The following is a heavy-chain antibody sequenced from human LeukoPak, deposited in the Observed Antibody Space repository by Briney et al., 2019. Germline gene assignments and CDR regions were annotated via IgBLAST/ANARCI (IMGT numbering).Heavy chain of an antibody. D-gene: IGHD3-22*01. V-gene: IGHV4-4*02. CDR1: GGSISSSNW. Sequence: PSETLSLTCAVSGGSISSSNWWSWVRQPPGKGLEWIGEIYHSGSTNYNPSLKSRVAISVDKSKNQFSLKLSSVTAADTAVYYCARVLHYYDSSSAFDIWGQGTMVTVSS. CDR3: ARVLHYYDSSSAFDI. CDR2: IYHSGST. J-gene: IGHJ3*02.